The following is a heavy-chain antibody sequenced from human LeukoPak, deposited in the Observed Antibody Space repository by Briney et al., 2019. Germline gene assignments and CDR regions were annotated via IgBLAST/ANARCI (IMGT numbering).Heavy chain of an antibody. CDR1: GYTFTSYA. V-gene: IGHV7-4-1*02. CDR3: ARARIIALRGITNMGFDP. CDR2: INTDTGNS. J-gene: IGHJ5*02. Sequence: ASVKVSCKASGYTFTSYAINWVRQAPGRGLEWMGWINTDTGNSTFAQDFTGRFVFSLETSVSTAYLQINNLKAEDTAVYYCARARIIALRGITNMGFDPWGQGTLVTVSS. D-gene: IGHD3-10*01.